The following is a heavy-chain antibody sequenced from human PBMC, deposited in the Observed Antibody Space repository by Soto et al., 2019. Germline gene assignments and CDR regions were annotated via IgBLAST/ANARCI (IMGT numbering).Heavy chain of an antibody. CDR2: IYYSGST. Sequence: PSEALSVTCPVSRGSITSGDYYWSWIRQPPGKGLEWIGYIYYSGSTYYNPSLKSRVAISMDMSKNQFSLRLRSVTAADTALYFCARAIYCRSASCSNWFDPWGQG. CDR3: ARAIYCRSASCSNWFDP. J-gene: IGHJ5*02. CDR1: RGSITSGDYY. V-gene: IGHV4-30-4*01. D-gene: IGHD2-2*01.